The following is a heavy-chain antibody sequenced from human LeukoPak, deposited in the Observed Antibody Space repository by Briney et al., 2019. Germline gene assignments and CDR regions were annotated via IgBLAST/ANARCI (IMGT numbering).Heavy chain of an antibody. CDR3: ARGRAYYFDY. V-gene: IGHV4-34*01. CDR1: GGSFSGYY. CDR2: INHSGST. J-gene: IGHJ4*02. Sequence: SETLSLTCAVYGGSFSGYYWSWIRQPPGKGLEWIGEINHSGSTNYNPSLKSRVTISVDTSKNQFSLKLSSVTAADTAVYYCARGRAYYFDYWGQGTLVTVSS.